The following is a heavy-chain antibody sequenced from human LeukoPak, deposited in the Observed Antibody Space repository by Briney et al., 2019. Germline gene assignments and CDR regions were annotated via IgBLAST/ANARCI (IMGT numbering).Heavy chain of an antibody. J-gene: IGHJ4*02. V-gene: IGHV3-53*01. D-gene: IGHD1-14*01. CDR2: LYSDGNT. CDR3: ARGVEPLAANTLAY. Sequence: PGGSLRLSCPASGFTLITNDMTWVRQAPGKGLEWVSVLYSDGNTKYADSVQGRFTISKDNSKNTLYLEMNSLSHDDTAVYYCARGVEPLAANTLAYWGQGTLVTVSS. CDR1: GFTLITND.